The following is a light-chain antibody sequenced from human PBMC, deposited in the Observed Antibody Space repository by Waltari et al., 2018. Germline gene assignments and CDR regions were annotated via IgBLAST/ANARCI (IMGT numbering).Light chain of an antibody. CDR2: DAS. Sequence: DIQMTQSPSSLSASVGDRVTITCRASQSISGWLDWYQQKPGKAPKLLIFDASKLESGVPSRFSGSGFGTEFTLKISRVEAEDVGVYYCMQGMHPPLTFGPGTKVEIK. J-gene: IGKJ3*01. V-gene: IGKV1-5*01. CDR3: MQGMHPPLT. CDR1: QSISGW.